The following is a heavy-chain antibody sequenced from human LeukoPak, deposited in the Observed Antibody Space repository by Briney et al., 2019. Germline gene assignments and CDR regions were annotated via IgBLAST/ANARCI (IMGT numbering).Heavy chain of an antibody. Sequence: ASVKVSCKASGYTFTGYYMHWVRQAPGQGLEWMGWINPNSGGTNYAQKFQGRVTMTRDTSISTAYMELSRLRSDDTAVYYCARDLGFDTAYDFDYWGQGTWSPSPQ. CDR3: ARDLGFDTAYDFDY. J-gene: IGHJ4*02. V-gene: IGHV1-2*02. D-gene: IGHD5-18*01. CDR2: INPNSGGT. CDR1: GYTFTGYY.